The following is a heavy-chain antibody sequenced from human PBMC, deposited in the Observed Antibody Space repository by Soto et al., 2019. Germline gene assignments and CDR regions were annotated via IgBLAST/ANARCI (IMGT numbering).Heavy chain of an antibody. Sequence: QMQLVESGGGVVQPGRSLRLSCGASGFTFSSYAMHWVRQAPGKGLEWVAVISYDGSNKYYADSVKGRFTISRDNSKNTLYLQMNSLRAEDTAVYYCATLDSGFYVGYYYGMVVWGQGTTVTVSS. CDR1: GFTFSSYA. J-gene: IGHJ6*02. V-gene: IGHV3-30-3*01. D-gene: IGHD3-16*01. CDR2: ISYDGSNK. CDR3: ATLDSGFYVGYYYGMVV.